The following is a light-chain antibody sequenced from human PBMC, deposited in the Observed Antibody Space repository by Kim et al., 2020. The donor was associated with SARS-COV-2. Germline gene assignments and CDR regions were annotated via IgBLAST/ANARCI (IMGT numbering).Light chain of an antibody. CDR1: SSNIGAGYD. J-gene: IGLJ2*01. Sequence: QRVTISCTGSSSNIGAGYDVHWYHQLPGTAPKLLIYSDNSRPSGVPDRFAGSRSDTSASLAITGLQAEDEGDYYCQSYDSSLSGVVLGGGTKLTVL. CDR3: QSYDSSLSGVV. CDR2: SDN. V-gene: IGLV1-40*01.